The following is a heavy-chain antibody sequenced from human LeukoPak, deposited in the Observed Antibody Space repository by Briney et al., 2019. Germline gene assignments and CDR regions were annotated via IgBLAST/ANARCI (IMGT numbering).Heavy chain of an antibody. V-gene: IGHV3-23*01. Sequence: GGSLRLSCAASGFTFSSYAVSWVRQAPGKGLEWVSAISGSGGSTYYADSVKGRFTISRDNSKNTLYLQMNSLRAEDAAVYYCAKDKSRLGEQKTLDYWGQGTLVTVSS. D-gene: IGHD3-16*01. CDR1: GFTFSSYA. CDR2: ISGSGGST. J-gene: IGHJ4*02. CDR3: AKDKSRLGEQKTLDY.